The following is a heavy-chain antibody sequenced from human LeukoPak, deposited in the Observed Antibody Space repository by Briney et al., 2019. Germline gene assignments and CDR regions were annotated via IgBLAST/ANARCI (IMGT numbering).Heavy chain of an antibody. Sequence: ASVKVSCKASGYTFINYGISWVRQAPGQGLEWMGWISAENGNTGYVENLQGRVTMTTDTSSSTVYMELRSLRSDDTAVYSCARDSDIVVVPAADYWGQGTLVTVSS. CDR2: ISAENGNT. CDR3: ARDSDIVVVPAADY. CDR1: GYTFINYG. V-gene: IGHV1-18*01. D-gene: IGHD2-2*01. J-gene: IGHJ4*02.